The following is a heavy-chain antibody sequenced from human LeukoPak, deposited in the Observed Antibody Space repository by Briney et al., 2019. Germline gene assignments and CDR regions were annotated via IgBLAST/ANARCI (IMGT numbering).Heavy chain of an antibody. CDR1: GGSISSYY. D-gene: IGHD6-13*01. CDR2: IYYSGST. V-gene: IGHV4-59*01. Sequence: SETLSLTCTVSGGSISSYYWSWIRQPPGKGLEWIGYIYYSGSTNYNPFLKSRVTISVDTSKNQFSLKLSSVTAADTAVYYCARVLAGAAAAEHWGQGTLVTVSS. CDR3: ARVLAGAAAAEH. J-gene: IGHJ1*01.